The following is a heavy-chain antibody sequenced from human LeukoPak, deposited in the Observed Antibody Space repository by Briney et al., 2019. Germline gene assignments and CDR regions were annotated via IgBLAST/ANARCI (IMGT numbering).Heavy chain of an antibody. CDR1: GGSIRGYY. Sequence: PSETLSLTCTVSGGSIRGYYWSWIRQPPGEGLEWIGYIYYSGSTSYNPSLKSRVTISLDTSKNQFSLKLSSVTAADRAVYYCARDRGQDYSGNSDAFDIWGQGTMVTVSS. CDR2: IYYSGST. D-gene: IGHD4-23*01. CDR3: ARDRGQDYSGNSDAFDI. J-gene: IGHJ3*02. V-gene: IGHV4-59*01.